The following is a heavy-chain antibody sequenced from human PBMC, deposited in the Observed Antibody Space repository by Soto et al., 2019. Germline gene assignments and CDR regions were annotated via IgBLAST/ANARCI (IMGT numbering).Heavy chain of an antibody. D-gene: IGHD3-9*01. CDR2: IWYDGSNK. J-gene: IGHJ4*02. Sequence: PGGSLRLSCAASGFTFSSYGMHWVRQAPGKGLEWVAVIWYDGSNKYYADSVKGRFTISRDNSKNTLYLQMNSLRAEDTAVYYCCYDILTGQLWGQGTLVTVSS. CDR3: CYDILTGQL. CDR1: GFTFSSYG. V-gene: IGHV3-33*01.